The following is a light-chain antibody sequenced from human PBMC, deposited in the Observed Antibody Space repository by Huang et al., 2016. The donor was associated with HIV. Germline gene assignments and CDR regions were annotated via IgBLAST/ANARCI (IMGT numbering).Light chain of an antibody. CDR1: QSVSSSY. J-gene: IGKJ2*01. V-gene: IGKV3-20*01. CDR3: QKYGSSPLGT. Sequence: ELVLTQSPGTLSLSPGERATLSCRASQSVSSSYLAWYQQKPGQAPRLLIYGASSRATGIPDRVRGSGSGTDCTLTISRLEPEDFAVYYCQKYGSSPLGTFGQGTKLEIK. CDR2: GAS.